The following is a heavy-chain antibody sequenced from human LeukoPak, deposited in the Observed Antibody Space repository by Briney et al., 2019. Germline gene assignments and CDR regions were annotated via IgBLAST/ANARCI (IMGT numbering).Heavy chain of an antibody. V-gene: IGHV4-34*01. CDR3: AREGRTSSPPGYGMDV. J-gene: IGHJ6*02. Sequence: SETLSLTCAVYGGSFSGYYWSWIRQPPGKGLEWIGEIKHSGSTNYNPSLKSRVTISVDTPKNQFSLKLSSVTAADTAVYYCAREGRTSSPPGYGMDVWGQGTTVTVSS. D-gene: IGHD2-2*01. CDR1: GGSFSGYY. CDR2: IKHSGST.